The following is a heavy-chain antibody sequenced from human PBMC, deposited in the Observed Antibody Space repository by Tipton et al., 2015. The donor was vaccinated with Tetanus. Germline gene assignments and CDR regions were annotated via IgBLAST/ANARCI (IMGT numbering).Heavy chain of an antibody. D-gene: IGHD3-9*01. V-gene: IGHV4-31*03. CDR2: IHYSGNT. CDR3: ARGYNGYDILTAYPHYFDS. J-gene: IGHJ4*02. CDR1: GGSISSSDHY. Sequence: LRLSCSVSGGSISSSDHYWGWIRQHPGKGLEWIGYIHYSGNTFYKPSLKSRVTISVDTSKKQFSLKLSSVTAADTAVYYCARGYNGYDILTAYPHYFDSWGQGTLVTVSS.